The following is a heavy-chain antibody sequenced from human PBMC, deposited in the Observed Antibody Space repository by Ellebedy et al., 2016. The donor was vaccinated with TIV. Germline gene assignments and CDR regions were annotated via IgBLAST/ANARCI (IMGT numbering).Heavy chain of an antibody. CDR1: GGSFGGYS. CDR3: VRNRRGYDYGDYYAMDV. D-gene: IGHD5-18*01. CDR2: INRGGIT. V-gene: IGHV4-34*01. Sequence: GSLRLSCGVSGGSFGGYSWTWIRQPPGMGLEWIGEINRGGITNYNPSLKSRVTVSIDTSKSQFSLRLSSVTAADTAVYYCVRNRRGYDYGDYYAMDVWGQGTTVTVSS. J-gene: IGHJ6*02.